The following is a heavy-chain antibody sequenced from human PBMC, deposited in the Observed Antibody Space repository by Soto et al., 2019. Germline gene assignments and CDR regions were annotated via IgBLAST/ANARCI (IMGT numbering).Heavy chain of an antibody. Sequence: PSETLSLTCTVSGGSVSGGSYFWSWVRQPPGKGLEWIGYFYYSGSTKYNPSLKSRVTILEDTSKNQFSLKLNSVTAADTAVYYCARDRVESGYPEYFQQWGQGTLVTVSS. V-gene: IGHV4-61*01. CDR2: FYYSGST. CDR3: ARDRVESGYPEYFQQ. J-gene: IGHJ1*01. CDR1: GGSVSGGSYF. D-gene: IGHD3-22*01.